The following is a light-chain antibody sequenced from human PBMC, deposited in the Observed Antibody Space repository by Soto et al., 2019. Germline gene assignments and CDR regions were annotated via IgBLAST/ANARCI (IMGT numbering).Light chain of an antibody. V-gene: IGKV3-15*01. CDR1: QNINSN. CDR3: QQYNDWPWT. J-gene: IGKJ1*01. Sequence: EVMMTQSAATLSVSPEERATLSCRASQNINSNLAWYQQKPGQSPRLLIYSESIRATGIPARFSVSGSGTEFTLIISSLQSEDFGVYYCQQYNDWPWTFGQGTKV. CDR2: SES.